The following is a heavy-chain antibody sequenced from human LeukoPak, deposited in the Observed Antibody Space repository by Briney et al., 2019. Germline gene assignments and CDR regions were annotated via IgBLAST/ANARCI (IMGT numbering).Heavy chain of an antibody. CDR1: GFTFSSYE. CDR3: AKDFPWFGELLEYFDY. Sequence: GGSLRLSCAASGFTFSSYEMNWVRQAPGKGLEWVSYISSSGSTIYYADSVKGRFTISRDNSKNTLYLQMNSLRAEDTAVYYCAKDFPWFGELLEYFDYWGQGTLVTVSS. D-gene: IGHD3-10*01. V-gene: IGHV3-48*03. CDR2: ISSSGSTI. J-gene: IGHJ4*02.